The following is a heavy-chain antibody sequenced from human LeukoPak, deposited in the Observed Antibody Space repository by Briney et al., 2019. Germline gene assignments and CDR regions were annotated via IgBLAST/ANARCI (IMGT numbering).Heavy chain of an antibody. V-gene: IGHV1-46*01. CDR1: GYTFTSYY. D-gene: IGHD4-23*01. CDR2: INPSGGST. CDR3: ARLTTVVTPGDY. Sequence: ASVKVSCKASGYTFTSYYMHWVRQAPGQGLEWMGIINPSGGSTSYAQKFQGRVTMTRDMSTSTLYMELSSLRSEDTAVYYCARLTTVVTPGDYWGQGTLDTVSS. J-gene: IGHJ4*02.